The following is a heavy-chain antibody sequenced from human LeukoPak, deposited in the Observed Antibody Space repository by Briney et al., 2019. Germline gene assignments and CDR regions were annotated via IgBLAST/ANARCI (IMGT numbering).Heavy chain of an antibody. D-gene: IGHD4-17*01. CDR1: GGSIGSSSYY. Sequence: SETLSLTCTVSGGSIGSSSYYWGWIRQPPGKGLEWTGSIYYSGSTYYNPSLKSRVTISVDTSKNQFSLKLSSVTAADTAVYYCARHGPDYGDFGYWYFDLWGRGTLVTVSS. J-gene: IGHJ2*01. V-gene: IGHV4-39*01. CDR3: ARHGPDYGDFGYWYFDL. CDR2: IYYSGST.